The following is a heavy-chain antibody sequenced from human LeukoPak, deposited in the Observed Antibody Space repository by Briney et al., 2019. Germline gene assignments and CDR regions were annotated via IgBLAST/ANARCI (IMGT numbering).Heavy chain of an antibody. CDR1: GFPFSSYA. CDR3: ATKVPGGAFDI. Sequence: GGSLRLSCAASGFPFSSYAMSWVRQAPGKGLEWVSRISSSGGSTYYADFVKGRFTISRDNSKNTLSLQMNSLGAEDTAVYYCATKVPGGAFDIWGQGTMVTVSS. CDR2: ISSSGGST. D-gene: IGHD1-1*01. J-gene: IGHJ3*02. V-gene: IGHV3-23*01.